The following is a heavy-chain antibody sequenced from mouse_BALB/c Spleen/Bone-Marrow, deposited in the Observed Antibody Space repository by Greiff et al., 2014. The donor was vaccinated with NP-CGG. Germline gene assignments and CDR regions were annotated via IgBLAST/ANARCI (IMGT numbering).Heavy chain of an antibody. CDR1: GYTFTNSW. Sequence: QVQLQQPGSLLVRPGASVKLSCKASGYTFTNSWVHWAKQRPGQGLEWIGEIHPNSGNTNFNEKFKVKATLTVDTSSSTAYVDLSSLTAEDSAVYYCARHHRYAYYFDYWGQGTTLTVSS. J-gene: IGHJ2*01. CDR3: ARHHRYAYYFDY. D-gene: IGHD2-14*01. V-gene: IGHV1S130*01. CDR2: IHPNSGNT.